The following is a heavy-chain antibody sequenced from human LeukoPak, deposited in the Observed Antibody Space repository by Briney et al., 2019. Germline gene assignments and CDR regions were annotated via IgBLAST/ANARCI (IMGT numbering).Heavy chain of an antibody. V-gene: IGHV3-7*03. J-gene: IGHJ5*02. Sequence: PGGSLRLSCAASGFTFSSYWMSWVRQAPGKGLEWVANIKQDGSEKYYVDSVKGRFTISRDNAKNSLYLQMNSLRAEDTAVYYCARDSEYNRNDWFDPWGQGTLVTVSS. D-gene: IGHD1-1*01. CDR1: GFTFSSYW. CDR3: ARDSEYNRNDWFDP. CDR2: IKQDGSEK.